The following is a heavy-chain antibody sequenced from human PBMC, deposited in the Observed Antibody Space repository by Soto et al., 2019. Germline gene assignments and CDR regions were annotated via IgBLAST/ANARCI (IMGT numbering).Heavy chain of an antibody. CDR2: LYNDERT. CDR1: GDSVSSHY. CDR3: AREPLAHSYFDF. V-gene: IGHV4-4*07. Sequence: SETLSLTCTVSGDSVSSHYWSWIRQPAGKGLEWLGRLYNDERTNYNPSLKSRVAMSMDTPKNQFSLKLTSVTAADSAVYFCAREPLAHSYFDFWGQGILVTVSS. J-gene: IGHJ4*02.